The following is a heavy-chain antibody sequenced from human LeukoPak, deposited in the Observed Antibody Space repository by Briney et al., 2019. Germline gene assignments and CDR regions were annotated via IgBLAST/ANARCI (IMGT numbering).Heavy chain of an antibody. D-gene: IGHD3-22*01. V-gene: IGHV3-30*18. CDR2: ISYDGSNK. J-gene: IGHJ4*02. CDR1: GFTFSSYG. CDR3: AKGAYYYDSSGYYYY. Sequence: PGRSLRLSCAASGFTFSSYGMHWVRQAPGKGLGWAAVISYDGSNKYYADSVKGRFTISRDNSKNTLYLQMNSLRAEDTAVYYCAKGAYYYDSSGYYYYWGQGTLVTVSS.